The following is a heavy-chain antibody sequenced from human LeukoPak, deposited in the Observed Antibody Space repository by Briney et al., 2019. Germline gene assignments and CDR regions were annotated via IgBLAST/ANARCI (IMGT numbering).Heavy chain of an antibody. CDR3: ARGTGSSWLNWFDP. J-gene: IGHJ5*02. CDR2: IYYSGST. D-gene: IGHD6-13*01. Sequence: SETLSLTCTVSGGSISSSRYYWGWIRQPPGKGLEWIGSIYYSGSTYYNPSLKSRVTISVDTSKNQFSLKLRSVTAADTAVYYCARGTGSSWLNWFDPWGQGTLVTVSS. V-gene: IGHV4-39*07. CDR1: GGSISSSRYY.